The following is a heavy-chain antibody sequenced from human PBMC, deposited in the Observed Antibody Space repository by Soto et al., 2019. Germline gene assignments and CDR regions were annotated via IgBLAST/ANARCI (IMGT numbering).Heavy chain of an antibody. CDR2: IYYSGST. V-gene: IGHV4-31*03. CDR3: AASCVGCGGFNYYGMDV. D-gene: IGHD2-21*01. J-gene: IGHJ6*02. Sequence: QVQLQESGPGLVKPSQTLSLTCTVSGDSISSGGYYWSWIRQHPGKGLEWVGYIYYSGSTFYNPSLKSRVTISVDTSKKQFSLKLSSVTAADTAVYYCAASCVGCGGFNYYGMDVWGQGTTVTVSS. CDR1: GDSISSGGYY.